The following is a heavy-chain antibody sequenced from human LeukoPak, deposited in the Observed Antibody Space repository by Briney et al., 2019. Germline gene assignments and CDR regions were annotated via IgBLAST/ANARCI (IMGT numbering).Heavy chain of an antibody. CDR2: INPNSGVT. Sequence: ASVKVSCKASGHMFTGYYMHWVRQAPGQGLEWMGWINPNSGVTNYAQKFQGRVTMTRDTSISTAYMELSSLRSDDTAVYYCARGYCSGDCFTLFDYWGQGTLVSLSS. V-gene: IGHV1-2*02. CDR3: ARGYCSGDCFTLFDY. J-gene: IGHJ4*02. D-gene: IGHD2-21*02. CDR1: GHMFTGYY.